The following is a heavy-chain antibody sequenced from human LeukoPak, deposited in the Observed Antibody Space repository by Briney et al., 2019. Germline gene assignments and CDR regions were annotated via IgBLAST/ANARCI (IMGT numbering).Heavy chain of an antibody. V-gene: IGHV3-23*01. J-gene: IGHJ4*02. CDR2: ISGSGGST. Sequence: GGSLRLSCAASGFTFSSYAMSWVRQAPGKGLEWVSAISGSGGSTYYADSVKGRFTISRDNSKNTLYLQMNSLRAEDTAVYYCAKDIGGGTAMAPRFDYWGRGTLVTVSS. CDR1: GFTFSSYA. CDR3: AKDIGGGTAMAPRFDY. D-gene: IGHD5-18*01.